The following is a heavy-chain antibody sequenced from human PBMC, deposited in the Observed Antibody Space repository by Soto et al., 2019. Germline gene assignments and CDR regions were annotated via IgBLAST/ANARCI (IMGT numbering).Heavy chain of an antibody. CDR3: ARDVGATQDYYYYGMDV. D-gene: IGHD1-26*01. CDR1: GGTFSSYA. V-gene: IGHV1-69*13. Sequence: ASVKVSCKASGGTFSSYAISWVRQAPGQGLEWMGGIIPIFGTANYAQKFQGRVTITADESTSTAYMELSSLRSEDTAVYYCARDVGATQDYYYYGMDVWGQGTTVTVSS. J-gene: IGHJ6*02. CDR2: IIPIFGTA.